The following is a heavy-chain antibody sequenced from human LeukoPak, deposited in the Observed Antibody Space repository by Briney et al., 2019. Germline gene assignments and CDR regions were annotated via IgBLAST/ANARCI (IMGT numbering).Heavy chain of an antibody. CDR3: TREDYGVDS. Sequence: GGSLRLSCAASGFTFRGFWMSWVRKAPGKGLEWVAKTKQDGSENYYVDSVKGRFIISRDNARNSLYLQMNSLRAEDTAMYYCTREDYGVDSWGQGTLVTVAS. CDR1: GFTFRGFW. V-gene: IGHV3-7*01. D-gene: IGHD3-16*01. CDR2: TKQDGSEN. J-gene: IGHJ4*02.